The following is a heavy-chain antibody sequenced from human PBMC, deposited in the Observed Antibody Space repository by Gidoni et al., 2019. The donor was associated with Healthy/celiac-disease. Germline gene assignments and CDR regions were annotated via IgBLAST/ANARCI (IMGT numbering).Heavy chain of an antibody. CDR1: GFTFSSYG. V-gene: IGHV3-33*01. J-gene: IGHJ4*02. D-gene: IGHD1-7*01. CDR2: IWYDGSNK. CDR3: ARDRGTGTEIFDY. Sequence: QVQLVESGGGVVQPGRSLRLSCAASGFTFSSYGMHWVRQAPGKGLEWVAVIWYDGSNKYYADSVKGRFTISRDNSKNTLYLQMNSLRAEDTAVYYCARDRGTGTEIFDYWGQGTLVTVSS.